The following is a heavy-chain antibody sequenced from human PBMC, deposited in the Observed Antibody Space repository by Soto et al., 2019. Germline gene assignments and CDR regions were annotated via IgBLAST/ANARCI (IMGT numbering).Heavy chain of an antibody. CDR3: ARDGTPTPNYYMDV. CDR1: GFTFSSYS. CDR2: ISSSSSTI. Sequence: GGSLRLSCAASGFTFSSYSMNWVRQAPGKGLEWISYISSSSSTIYYADSVKGRFTISRDNAKNSLYLQMNSLRAEDTAVYYCARDGTPTPNYYMDVWGKGTTVTVSS. V-gene: IGHV3-48*01. D-gene: IGHD1-26*01. J-gene: IGHJ6*03.